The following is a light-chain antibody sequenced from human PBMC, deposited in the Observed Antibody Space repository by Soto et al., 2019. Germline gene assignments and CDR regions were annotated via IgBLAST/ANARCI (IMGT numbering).Light chain of an antibody. J-gene: IGKJ3*01. CDR1: QSVYTY. V-gene: IGKV3-11*01. Sequence: EIVLTQSPATLSLSPGERATLSCRASQSVYTYLAWYQQRPGQAPRLLIYDTSHRATGIPSRFSGSRSGTDFTLTVSSLAPEDFGVYYCQQRSNWPFTFGPETKVDIK. CDR2: DTS. CDR3: QQRSNWPFT.